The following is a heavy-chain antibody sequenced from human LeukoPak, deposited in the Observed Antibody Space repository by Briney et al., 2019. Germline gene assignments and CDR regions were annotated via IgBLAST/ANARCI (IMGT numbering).Heavy chain of an antibody. V-gene: IGHV3-30*04. D-gene: IGHD1-26*01. J-gene: IGHJ6*02. CDR2: ISYDGSNK. CDR3: AKDHSPSGSYYVYYYYGMDV. Sequence: SGGSLRLSCAASGFTFSSYAMHWVRQAPGKGLEWVAVISYDGSNKYYADSVKGRFTISRDNSKNTLYLQMNSLRAEDTAVYYCAKDHSPSGSYYVYYYYGMDVWGQGTTVTVSS. CDR1: GFTFSSYA.